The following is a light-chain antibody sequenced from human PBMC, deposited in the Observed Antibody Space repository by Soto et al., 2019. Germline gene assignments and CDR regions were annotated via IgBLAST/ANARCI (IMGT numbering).Light chain of an antibody. CDR1: NSDVGGYNY. Sequence: QSALTQPASVSGSPGQSITISCTGTNSDVGGYNYVSWYQQRPGKAPKLMTYEVGNRPSGVSNRFSGSKSGNTASLTVSGLQVEDEADYYCSSYTTTGTLMLFGGGTKLTVL. V-gene: IGLV2-14*01. CDR3: SSYTTTGTLML. CDR2: EVG. J-gene: IGLJ2*01.